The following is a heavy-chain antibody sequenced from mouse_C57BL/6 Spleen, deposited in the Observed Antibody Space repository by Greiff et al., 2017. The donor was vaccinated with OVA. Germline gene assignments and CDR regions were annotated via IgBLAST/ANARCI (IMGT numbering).Heavy chain of an antibody. J-gene: IGHJ4*01. CDR3: ASVYYSNPYAMDY. Sequence: VQLQQPGTELVKPGASVKLSCKASGYTFTSYWMHWVKQRPGQGLEWIGNINPSNGGTNYNETFKSKATLTVDKSSSTAYMQLSILTSEDSAVYYYASVYYSNPYAMDYWGQGTSVTVSA. CDR2: INPSNGGT. D-gene: IGHD2-5*01. V-gene: IGHV1-53*01. CDR1: GYTFTSYW.